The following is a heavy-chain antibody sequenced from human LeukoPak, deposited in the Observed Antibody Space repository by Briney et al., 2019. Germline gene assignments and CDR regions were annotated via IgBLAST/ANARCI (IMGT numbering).Heavy chain of an antibody. CDR3: ARIFGSGNENYFYYMDV. CDR2: IYQSGST. Sequence: SETLSLTCAVSGYSISSGYYWGWIRQPPGKGLEWIGIIYQSGSTSYNPSLKTRVTISVDTSKNQFSLTLSSVTAADTAVYYCARIFGSGNENYFYYMDVWGKGTTVTVSS. J-gene: IGHJ6*03. V-gene: IGHV4-38-2*01. D-gene: IGHD3-10*01. CDR1: GYSISSGYY.